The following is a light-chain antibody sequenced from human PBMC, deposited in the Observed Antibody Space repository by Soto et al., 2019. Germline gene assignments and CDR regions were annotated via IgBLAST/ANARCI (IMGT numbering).Light chain of an antibody. CDR3: QTWGTGIQVV. J-gene: IGLJ2*01. CDR2: LNSDGSH. V-gene: IGLV4-69*01. Sequence: QLVLTQSPPASASLGASVKLTCTLSSGHSTYAIAWHQQQPEKGPRYLMKLNSDGSHNKGDGIPDRFSGSSSGAERYLTISSLQSEDEADYYCQTWGTGIQVVFGGGTKLTVL. CDR1: SGHSTYA.